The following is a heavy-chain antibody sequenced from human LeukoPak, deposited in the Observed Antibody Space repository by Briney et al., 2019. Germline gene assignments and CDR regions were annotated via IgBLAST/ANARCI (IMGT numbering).Heavy chain of an antibody. CDR2: ITISSSII. V-gene: IGHV3-21*01. CDR1: GFSFSDYS. Sequence: GGSLRLSCAASGFSFSDYSMNWVRQAPGKGLEWVSSITISSSIIYYADSVKGRFTISRDNAKNSLFLQMNSLRAEDTAVYYCARGKKPYSSSWYPFDYWGQGTLVPVSS. J-gene: IGHJ4*02. D-gene: IGHD6-13*01. CDR3: ARGKKPYSSSWYPFDY.